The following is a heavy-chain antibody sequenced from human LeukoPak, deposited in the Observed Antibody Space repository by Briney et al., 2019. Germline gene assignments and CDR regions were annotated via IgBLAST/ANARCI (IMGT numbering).Heavy chain of an antibody. D-gene: IGHD3-9*01. CDR2: INPNSGGT. CDR1: GYTFTGYY. CDR3: ARGVVVLRYFDWLFPPPSYYYYYMDV. Sequence: ASVKVSCKASGYTFTGYYIHWVRQAPGQGLEWMGWINPNSGGTNYAQKFQGRVTMTRDTSISTAYMELSRLRSDDTAVYYCARGVVVLRYFDWLFPPPSYYYYYMDVWGKGTTVTVSS. V-gene: IGHV1-2*02. J-gene: IGHJ6*03.